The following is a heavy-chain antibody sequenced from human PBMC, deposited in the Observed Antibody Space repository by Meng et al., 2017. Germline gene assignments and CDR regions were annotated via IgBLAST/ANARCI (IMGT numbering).Heavy chain of an antibody. Sequence: SETLSLTCTVSGGSISSYYWRWIRQPPGKGLGWIGYIYYSGSTNYNPSLKSRVTISVDTSKNQFSLKLSSVTAADTAVYYCAREGFSHAFDIWGQGTMVTVSS. CDR1: GGSISSYY. V-gene: IGHV4-59*01. CDR2: IYYSGST. D-gene: IGHD3-10*01. J-gene: IGHJ3*02. CDR3: AREGFSHAFDI.